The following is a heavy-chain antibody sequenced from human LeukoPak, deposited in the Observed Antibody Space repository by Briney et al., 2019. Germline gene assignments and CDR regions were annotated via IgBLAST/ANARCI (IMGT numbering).Heavy chain of an antibody. D-gene: IGHD6-13*01. CDR1: GFTFSSYW. Sequence: GGSLRLSCAASGFTFSSYWMSWVRQAPGKWLEWVANIKQDGSEKYYVDSVKGRFTISRDNAKNSLYLQMNSLRAEDTAVYYCARDLMAAAGTMGYWGQGTLVTVSS. CDR2: IKQDGSEK. V-gene: IGHV3-7*01. CDR3: ARDLMAAAGTMGY. J-gene: IGHJ4*02.